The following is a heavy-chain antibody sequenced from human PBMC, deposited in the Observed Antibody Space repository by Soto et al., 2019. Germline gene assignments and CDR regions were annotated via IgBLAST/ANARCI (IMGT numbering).Heavy chain of an antibody. CDR2: ISGNGGYT. V-gene: IGHV3-23*01. CDR3: AKVVGDGNDYYDF. J-gene: IGHJ4*02. Sequence: EVQLLESGGGLVQPGGSLRLSCAASGFTFSSCAMGWVRQAPGKGLEWVSGISGNGGYTYYADSVKGRFTISSDTSKNTLYLQMDSLGAEDTAIYYCAKVVGDGNDYYDFWGQGTLVTVSS. D-gene: IGHD3-22*01. CDR1: GFTFSSCA.